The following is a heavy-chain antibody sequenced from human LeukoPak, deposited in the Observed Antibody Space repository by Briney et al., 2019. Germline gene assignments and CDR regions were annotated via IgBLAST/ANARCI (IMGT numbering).Heavy chain of an antibody. D-gene: IGHD3-22*01. V-gene: IGHV4-61*02. CDR3: ARDAYYDSSGYYSY. J-gene: IGHJ4*02. Sequence: LSLTCTVSGGSISSGSYYGSWVRQPAGKGREWIGCIYTRGSTNNKPSRKSLVTISEETSKKQCSLKLSSVTAADTAVYYCARDAYYDSSGYYSYWGQGTLVTVSS. CDR2: IYTRGST. CDR1: GGSISSGSYY.